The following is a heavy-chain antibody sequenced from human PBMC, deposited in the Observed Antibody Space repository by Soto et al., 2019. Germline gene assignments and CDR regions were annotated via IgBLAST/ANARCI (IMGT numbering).Heavy chain of an antibody. CDR1: GFIFSTYT. CDR2: ISSSSRDI. V-gene: IGHV3-21*01. J-gene: IGHJ6*02. CDR3: ARGSWAGDGIDX. D-gene: IGHD7-27*01. Sequence: GGSLRLSCAASGFIFSTYTINWVRQAPGKGLEWVKSISSSSRDIFYEDSVKARFTISRDNANSSVDLQMNSLRVGDTAIYYCARGSWAGDGIDXWGQGTTVTVS.